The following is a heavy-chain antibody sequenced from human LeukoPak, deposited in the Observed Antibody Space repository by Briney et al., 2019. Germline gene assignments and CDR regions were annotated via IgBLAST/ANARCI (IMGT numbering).Heavy chain of an antibody. V-gene: IGHV3-23*01. CDR2: ISGSGGST. CDR3: AKVSRYYYYYGMDV. Sequence: HPGGSLRLSCAASGFTFSSYAMSWVRQAPGKGLEWVSAISGSGGSTYYADSVKGRFTISRDNSKNTLYLQMNSLRAEDTAVYYCAKVSRYYYYYGMDVWGQGTTVTVSS. CDR1: GFTFSSYA. J-gene: IGHJ6*02.